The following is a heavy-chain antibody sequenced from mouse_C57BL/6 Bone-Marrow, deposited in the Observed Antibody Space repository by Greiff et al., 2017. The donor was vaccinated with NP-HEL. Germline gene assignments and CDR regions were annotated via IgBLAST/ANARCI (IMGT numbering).Heavy chain of an antibody. V-gene: IGHV1-69*01. Sequence: VKLQQPGAELVMPGASVKLSCKASGYTFTSYWMHWVKQRPGQGLEWIGEIDPSDSYTNYNQKFKGKSTLTVDKSSSTAYMQLSSLTSEDSAVYYCARRGEGDYWGQGTLVTVSA. CDR3: ARRGEGDY. J-gene: IGHJ3*01. CDR2: IDPSDSYT. CDR1: GYTFTSYW.